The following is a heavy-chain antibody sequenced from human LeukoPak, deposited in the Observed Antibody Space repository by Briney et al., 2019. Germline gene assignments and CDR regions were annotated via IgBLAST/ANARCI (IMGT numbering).Heavy chain of an antibody. CDR2: NS. Sequence: SETLSLTCTVSGGSISSGGYYWSWLRQHPGKGLEWIGYNSYYNPALKSRVTISVDTSKNQFSLKLSSVTVADTAVYYCARAILTPSGYVWHFDLWGRGTLVTVSS. CDR1: GGSISSGGYY. CDR3: ARAILTPSGYVWHFDL. V-gene: IGHV4-31*03. D-gene: IGHD3-3*01. J-gene: IGHJ2*01.